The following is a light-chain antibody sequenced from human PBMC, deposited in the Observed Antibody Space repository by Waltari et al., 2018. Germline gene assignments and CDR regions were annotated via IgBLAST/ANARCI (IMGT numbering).Light chain of an antibody. CDR3: QTGGHGTWV. J-gene: IGLJ3*02. CDR2: VNSDGSH. CDR1: SGHSTTV. Sequence: QLVLTQSPSASASLGASVKLTCTLTSGHSTTVIAWLQKRAEKGPRYLMKVNSDGSHNKGDEIPDRFSGSSSGAERYLTISSLQSEDEADYYCQTGGHGTWVFGGGTKLTVL. V-gene: IGLV4-69*01.